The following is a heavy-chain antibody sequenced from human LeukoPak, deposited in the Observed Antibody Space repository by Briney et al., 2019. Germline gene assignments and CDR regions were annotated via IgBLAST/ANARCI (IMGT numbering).Heavy chain of an antibody. Sequence: SETLSLTCAVSGYSISSGYYWDWIRQPPGKGLEWIGSIYHSGSTYYNPSLKSRVTISVDTSKNQFSLKLSSVTAADTAVYYCARGPRWLNTNFDYWGQGTLVTVSS. V-gene: IGHV4-38-2*01. CDR1: GYSISSGYY. J-gene: IGHJ4*02. CDR2: IYHSGST. D-gene: IGHD3-22*01. CDR3: ARGPRWLNTNFDY.